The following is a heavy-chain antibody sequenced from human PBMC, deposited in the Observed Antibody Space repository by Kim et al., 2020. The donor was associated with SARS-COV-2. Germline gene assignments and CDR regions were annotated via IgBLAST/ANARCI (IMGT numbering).Heavy chain of an antibody. Sequence: ASVKVSCKASGYTFTSYYMHWVRQAPGQGLEWMGIINPSGGSTSYAQKFQGRVTMTRDTSTSTVYMELSSLRSEDTAVYYCARDSALIPHGRDFDYWGQGTLVTVSS. CDR3: ARDSALIPHGRDFDY. D-gene: IGHD2-15*01. CDR2: INPSGGST. J-gene: IGHJ4*02. CDR1: GYTFTSYY. V-gene: IGHV1-46*01.